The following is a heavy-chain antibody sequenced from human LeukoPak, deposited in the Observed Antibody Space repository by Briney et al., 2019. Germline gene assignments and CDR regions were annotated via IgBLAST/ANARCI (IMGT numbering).Heavy chain of an antibody. J-gene: IGHJ4*02. CDR2: INPNSGGT. CDR1: GYTFTSYY. CDR3: ARSGYYYGNYDY. D-gene: IGHD3-22*01. V-gene: IGHV1-2*02. Sequence: ASVKVSCKASGYTFTSYYMHWVRQAPGQGLEWMGWINPNSGGTNYAQKFQGRVTMTRDTSISTAYMELSRLRSDDTAVYYCARSGYYYGNYDYWGQGTLVTVSS.